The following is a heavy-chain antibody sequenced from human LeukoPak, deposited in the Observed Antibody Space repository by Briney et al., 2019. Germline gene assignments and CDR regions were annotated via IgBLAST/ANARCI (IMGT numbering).Heavy chain of an antibody. CDR3: AAYGGDWNFDS. CDR1: GSLDIYY. Sequence: SETVSLTCAVYGSLDIYYFMFVRQPPGKGLQWLGEITYRRSADYNPSLKSRLTISIDVPQRQISLQLRSVTAADTAVYYCAAYGGDWNFDSWGQGTLVTVSS. J-gene: IGHJ4*02. V-gene: IGHV4-34*01. D-gene: IGHD2-21*01. CDR2: ITYRRSA.